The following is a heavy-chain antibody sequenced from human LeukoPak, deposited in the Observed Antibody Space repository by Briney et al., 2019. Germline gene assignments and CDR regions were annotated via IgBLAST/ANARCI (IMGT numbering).Heavy chain of an antibody. CDR3: ARHGYDYVWWSYPFDP. J-gene: IGHJ5*02. Sequence: PSETLSLTCTVSGGSISSYFWSWIRQPPGKGLEWIGYIYYSWSTNYNPSLKSRVTISVDTSKNQFSLKLSSVTAADTAVYYCARHGYDYVWWSYPFDPWGQGTLVTVSS. D-gene: IGHD3-16*01. CDR1: GGSISSYF. V-gene: IGHV4-59*08. CDR2: IYYSWST.